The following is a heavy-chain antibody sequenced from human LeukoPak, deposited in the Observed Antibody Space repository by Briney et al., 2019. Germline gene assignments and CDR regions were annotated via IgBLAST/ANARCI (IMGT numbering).Heavy chain of an antibody. D-gene: IGHD3-3*01. Sequence: ASVKVSCKASGYTFTSYAMNWVRQAPGQGLEWMGWINTNTGNPTYAQGFTGRFVFSLDTSVSTAYLQISSLKAEDTAVYYCAREKSDFWSGHTRHDYYYYMDVWGKGTTVTISS. CDR1: GYTFTSYA. CDR2: INTNTGNP. J-gene: IGHJ6*03. V-gene: IGHV7-4-1*02. CDR3: AREKSDFWSGHTRHDYYYYMDV.